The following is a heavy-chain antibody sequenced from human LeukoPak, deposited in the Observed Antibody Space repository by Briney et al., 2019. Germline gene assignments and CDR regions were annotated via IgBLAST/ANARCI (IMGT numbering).Heavy chain of an antibody. CDR1: GGSMSSYY. CDR3: ARHYYGSGSTLDY. D-gene: IGHD3-10*01. V-gene: IGHV4-59*08. J-gene: IGHJ4*02. CDR2: IYYSGST. Sequence: SETQSLTCTVSGGSMSSYYWSWIRQPPGKGLEWIGYIYYSGSTNYNPSLKSRVTISVDTSKNQFSLKLSSVTAADTAVYYCARHYYGSGSTLDYWGLGTLVTVSS.